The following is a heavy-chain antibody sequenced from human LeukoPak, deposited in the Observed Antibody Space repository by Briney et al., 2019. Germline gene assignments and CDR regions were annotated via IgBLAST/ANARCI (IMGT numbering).Heavy chain of an antibody. CDR3: ARDDYGDYAESTGDY. CDR1: GYTFTGYY. J-gene: IGHJ4*02. V-gene: IGHV1-2*02. CDR2: INPNSGGT. Sequence: ASVKVSCKASGYTFTGYYMHWVRQAPGQGLEWMGWINPNSGGTNYAQKFQGRVTMTRDTSISTAYMELSRLRSDDTAVYYCARDDYGDYAESTGDYWGQGTLVTVSS. D-gene: IGHD4-17*01.